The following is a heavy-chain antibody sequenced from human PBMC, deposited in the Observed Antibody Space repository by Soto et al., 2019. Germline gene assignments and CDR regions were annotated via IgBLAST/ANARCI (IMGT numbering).Heavy chain of an antibody. Sequence: QITLKESGPTLVKPTQTLTLTCTFSGFSLSTSGVGVAWIRQPPGKALEWLALIYWDDDKRYRPSLETRLTITTDTSKSPVVLTMTNMVSVDTATYYCAYLPCSGGSCYWFSYSGMDVWGQGTTVTVSS. V-gene: IGHV2-5*02. CDR1: GFSLSTSGVG. CDR3: AYLPCSGGSCYWFSYSGMDV. J-gene: IGHJ6*02. D-gene: IGHD2-15*01. CDR2: IYWDDDK.